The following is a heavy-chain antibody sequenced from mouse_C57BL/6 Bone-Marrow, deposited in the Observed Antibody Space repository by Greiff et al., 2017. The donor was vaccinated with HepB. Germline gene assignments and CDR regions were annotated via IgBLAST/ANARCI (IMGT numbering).Heavy chain of an antibody. CDR3: ARDYYGSSYDYFDY. CDR2: IYPRSGNT. J-gene: IGHJ2*01. CDR1: CYTFTSYG. Sequence: VQVVESGAELARPGASVKLSCKASCYTFTSYGISWVKQRTGQGLEWIGEIYPRSGNTYYNEKFKGKATLTADKSSSTAYMELRSLTSEDSAVYFCARDYYGSSYDYFDYWGQGTTLTVSS. D-gene: IGHD1-1*01. V-gene: IGHV1-81*01.